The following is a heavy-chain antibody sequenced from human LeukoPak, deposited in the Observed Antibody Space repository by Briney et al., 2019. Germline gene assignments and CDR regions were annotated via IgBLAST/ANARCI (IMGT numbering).Heavy chain of an antibody. D-gene: IGHD3-10*01. CDR2: INRDGTTT. CDR1: GFTFSNYW. CDR3: ARDKKSGESSEIDY. Sequence: GGSLRLSCAASGFTFSNYWVHWVRQAPGKGLVWVARINRDGTTTKYADSVKGRFTVSRDNAKNTLNLQMNSLRAEDTAVYYCARDKKSGESSEIDYWGQGTLVTVSS. J-gene: IGHJ4*02. V-gene: IGHV3-74*03.